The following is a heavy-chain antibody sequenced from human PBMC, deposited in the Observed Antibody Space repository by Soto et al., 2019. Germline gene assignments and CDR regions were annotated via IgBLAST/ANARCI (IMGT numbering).Heavy chain of an antibody. CDR3: ASEKTKFDY. CDR2: INPNSGGT. V-gene: IGHV1-2*02. J-gene: IGHJ4*02. CDR1: GYIFTNYY. Sequence: SVKVSCKTSGYIFTNYYMHWVRQAPGQGLEWMGWINPNSGGTNYAQKFQGRVTMTSDTSITTAYLELTNLTFDDTAVYYCASEKTKFDYWGQGTLVTVSS.